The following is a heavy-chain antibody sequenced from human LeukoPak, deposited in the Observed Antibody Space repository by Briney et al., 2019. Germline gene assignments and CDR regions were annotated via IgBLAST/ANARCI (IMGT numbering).Heavy chain of an antibody. CDR2: INHSGST. V-gene: IGHV4-34*01. CDR1: GGSSSGYY. Sequence: SETLSLTCAVYGGSSSGYYWSWIRQPPGKGLEWIGEINHSGSTNYNPSLKSRVTISVDTSKNQFSLKLSSVTAADTAVYYCARVKRTGSYYYYGMDVWGQGTTVTVSS. D-gene: IGHD1-14*01. J-gene: IGHJ6*02. CDR3: ARVKRTGSYYYYGMDV.